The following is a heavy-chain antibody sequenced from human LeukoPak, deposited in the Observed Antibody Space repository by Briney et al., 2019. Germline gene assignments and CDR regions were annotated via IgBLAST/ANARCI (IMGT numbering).Heavy chain of an antibody. Sequence: PSETLSLTCAVYGGSFSGYYWSWIRQPPGKGLEWIGEINHSGSTNYNPSLKSRVTISVDTSKNQFSLKLSSVTAADTAVYYCARGTSVGGLDYWGQGTLVTVSS. CDR3: ARGTSVGGLDY. CDR2: INHSGST. CDR1: GGSFSGYY. J-gene: IGHJ4*02. V-gene: IGHV4-34*01. D-gene: IGHD2-2*01.